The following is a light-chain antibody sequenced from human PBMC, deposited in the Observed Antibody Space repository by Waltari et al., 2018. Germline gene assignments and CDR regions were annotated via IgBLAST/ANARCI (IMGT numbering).Light chain of an antibody. Sequence: QSALTQPASVSGSLGQSITISCTGTSRDVGGSNYVSWYQQYPGKAPKFLIYDVTKRPSGVSNRFSGSKSGNTASLTISGLQAEDEADYYCCSYAGSSILIFGGGTKVTVL. J-gene: IGLJ2*01. CDR3: CSYAGSSILI. V-gene: IGLV2-23*02. CDR2: DVT. CDR1: SRDVGGSNY.